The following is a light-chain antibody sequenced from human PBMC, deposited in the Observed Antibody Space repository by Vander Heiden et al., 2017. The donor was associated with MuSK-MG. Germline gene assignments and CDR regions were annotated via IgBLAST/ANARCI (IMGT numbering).Light chain of an antibody. J-gene: IGKJ2*01. V-gene: IGKV1-39*01. CDR2: AAS. CDR1: QSISSY. Sequence: DIQMTQSPSSLSASVGDRVTITCRASQSISSYLNWYQQKPGKAPKLLIYAASSLQSGVPSRFSGSGYGTDFTLTISSRQPEDFATYYCQQNDSTPPYTFGQGTKLXIK. CDR3: QQNDSTPPYT.